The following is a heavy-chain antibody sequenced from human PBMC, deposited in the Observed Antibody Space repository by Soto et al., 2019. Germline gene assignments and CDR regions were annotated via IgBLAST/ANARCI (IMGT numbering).Heavy chain of an antibody. V-gene: IGHV4-34*01. Sequence: PSETRSLTCAVYGGSFSGYYWSWIRQPPGKGLEWIGEINHSGSTNYNPSLKSRVTISVDTSKNQFSLKLSSVTAADTAVYYCARGRHILTGYYRDLNYGMDVWGQGTTVT. CDR2: INHSGST. D-gene: IGHD3-9*01. J-gene: IGHJ6*02. CDR1: GGSFSGYY. CDR3: ARGRHILTGYYRDLNYGMDV.